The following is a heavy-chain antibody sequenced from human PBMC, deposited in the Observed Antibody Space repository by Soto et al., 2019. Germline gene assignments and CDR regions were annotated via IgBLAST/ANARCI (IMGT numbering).Heavy chain of an antibody. CDR1: GFTFSSYG. CDR3: AKQKGGWGYYYYGMDV. Sequence: GGSLRLSCAASGFTFSSYGMHWVRQAPGKGLEWVAVISYDGSNKYYADSVKGRFTISRDASKNTLNLQMNSLRAEDTAVYYCAKQKGGWGYYYYGMDVWGQGTTVTVSS. CDR2: ISYDGSNK. V-gene: IGHV3-30*18. J-gene: IGHJ6*02. D-gene: IGHD6-19*01.